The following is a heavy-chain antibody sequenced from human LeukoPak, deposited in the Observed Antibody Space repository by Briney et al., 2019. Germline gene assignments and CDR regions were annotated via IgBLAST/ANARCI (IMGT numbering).Heavy chain of an antibody. CDR2: INSGGTPI. CDR3: ARGMVVTDAFDI. CDR1: GFIFSNYE. V-gene: IGHV3-48*03. D-gene: IGHD4-23*01. Sequence: GGSLRLSCAASGFIFSNYEMNWVRQAPGKGLEWISYINSGGTPIYYADSVKGRFTMSRDNAKNSLYLQMNSLRAEDTAVYYCARGMVVTDAFDIWGQGTMVTVSS. J-gene: IGHJ3*02.